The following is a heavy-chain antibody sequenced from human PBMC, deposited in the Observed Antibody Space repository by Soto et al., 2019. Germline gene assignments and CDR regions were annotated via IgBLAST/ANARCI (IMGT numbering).Heavy chain of an antibody. CDR2: IWYDGSNK. Sequence: QVQLVESGGGVVQPGRSLRLSCAASGFTFSSYGMHWVRQAPGKGLEWVAVIWYDGSNKYYADSVKGRITISRDNSKRTLYVQMNSSRAEDTTVYYCARVGYRYGYSYYYYYMDVWGKGTTVTVSS. V-gene: IGHV3-33*01. CDR3: ARVGYRYGYSYYYYYMDV. D-gene: IGHD5-18*01. J-gene: IGHJ6*03. CDR1: GFTFSSYG.